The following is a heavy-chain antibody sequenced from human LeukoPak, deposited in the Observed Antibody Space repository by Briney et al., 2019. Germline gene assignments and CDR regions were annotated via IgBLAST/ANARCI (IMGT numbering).Heavy chain of an antibody. Sequence: SETLSLTCAVYGGSFSGYYWSWIRQPPGKGLEWIGEINHSGSTNYNPSLKSRVTISVDTSKNQFSLKLSSVTAADTAVHYCAREPLAVAGIGYWGQGTLVTVSS. J-gene: IGHJ4*02. CDR1: GGSFSGYY. CDR2: INHSGST. CDR3: AREPLAVAGIGY. V-gene: IGHV4-34*01. D-gene: IGHD6-19*01.